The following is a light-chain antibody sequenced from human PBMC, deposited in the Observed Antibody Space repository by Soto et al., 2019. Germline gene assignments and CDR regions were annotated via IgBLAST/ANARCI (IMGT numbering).Light chain of an antibody. V-gene: IGLV2-11*01. J-gene: IGLJ1*01. Sequence: QSALTQPRSVSGSPGQSVTISCTGTSSVVGGYIYVSWYQQHPGKAPKLMMFDVSKRPSGVPDRFSGSKSDNTASLTISGLQTEDEADYFCCSYAGNYTYVFGTGNKVTVL. CDR3: CSYAGNYTYV. CDR1: SSVVGGYIY. CDR2: DVS.